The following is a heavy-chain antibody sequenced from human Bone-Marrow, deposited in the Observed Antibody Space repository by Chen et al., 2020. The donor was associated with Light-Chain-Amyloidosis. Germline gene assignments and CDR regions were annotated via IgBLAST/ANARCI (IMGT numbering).Heavy chain of an antibody. J-gene: IGHJ4*02. V-gene: IGHV5-51*01. CDR3: ARRRDGYNFDY. CDR1: GYTFPNYW. D-gene: IGHD5-12*01. CDR2: IYPDDSDA. Sequence: EVQLAQSGPEVKKPGESLQISCKGSGYTFPNYWLGWVRQMPGKGLEWMGVIYPDDSDARYSPSFEGQVTISADKSITTAYLQWRSLKASDTAMYYCARRRDGYNFDYWGQGTLVTVSS.